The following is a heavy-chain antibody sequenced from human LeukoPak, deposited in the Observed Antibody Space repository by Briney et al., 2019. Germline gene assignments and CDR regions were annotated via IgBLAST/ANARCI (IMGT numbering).Heavy chain of an antibody. CDR1: GGSIRSYY. D-gene: IGHD4-11*01. V-gene: IGHV4-59*01. CDR3: ARHGGTRVTLVEVYYFDY. Sequence: SETLSLTCTVPGGSIRSYYWSWIRQPPGKGLEWIGYIYYSGTTNYNPSLKSRATISIDTSKKHFSLKLSSVTAADTAVYYCARHGGTRVTLVEVYYFDYWGQGTLVTVSS. J-gene: IGHJ4*02. CDR2: IYYSGTT.